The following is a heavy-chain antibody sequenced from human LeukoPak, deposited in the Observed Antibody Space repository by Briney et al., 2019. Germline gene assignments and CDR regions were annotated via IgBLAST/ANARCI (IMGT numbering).Heavy chain of an antibody. D-gene: IGHD5-18*01. V-gene: IGHV3-30*18. J-gene: IGHJ3*02. CDR1: GFTFSRYA. Sequence: GGSLRLSCAASGFTFSRYAMNWVRQAPGKGLEWVAVISYDRSNEYYVDSVKGRFTISRDNSKNTLYLQMNSLRPEDTAVYYCAKAATYSYGYSDIWGQGTMVTVSS. CDR3: AKAATYSYGYSDI. CDR2: ISYDRSNE.